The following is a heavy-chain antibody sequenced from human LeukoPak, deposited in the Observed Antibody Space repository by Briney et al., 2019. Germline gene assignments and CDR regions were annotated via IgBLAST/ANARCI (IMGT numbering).Heavy chain of an antibody. CDR3: TRDSSGWYDY. J-gene: IGHJ4*02. V-gene: IGHV3-74*01. CDR1: GFTSSTYR. D-gene: IGHD6-19*01. Sequence: GGSLRLSCAASGFTSSTYRMHWVRQAPGKGLVWVSRIISDGSSTSYADSVKGRFTISRDNAKNTLYLQMNSLRAEDTAVYYCTRDSSGWYDYWGQGTLVTVSS. CDR2: IISDGSST.